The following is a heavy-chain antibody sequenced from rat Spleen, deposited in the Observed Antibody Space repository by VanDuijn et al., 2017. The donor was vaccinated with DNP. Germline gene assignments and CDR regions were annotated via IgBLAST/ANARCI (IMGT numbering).Heavy chain of an antibody. J-gene: IGHJ3*01. Sequence: QVQLKESGPGLVQPSQTLSLTCTVAGFSLTSYNVHWVRQPPGKGLAWMGKMWYDGDTAYNSALKSRLSISRDTSKGQVFLKMNSLQTEDTAMYFCASGHTTGLTWFAYWGQGALVTVSS. D-gene: IGHD1-9*01. V-gene: IGHV2-41*01. CDR1: GFSLTSYN. CDR3: ASGHTTGLTWFAY. CDR2: MWYDGDT.